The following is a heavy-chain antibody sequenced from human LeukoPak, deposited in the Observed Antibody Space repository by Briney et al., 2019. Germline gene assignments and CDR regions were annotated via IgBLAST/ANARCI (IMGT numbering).Heavy chain of an antibody. D-gene: IGHD1-26*01. CDR3: ARGRRGRRGSDGYYFDY. J-gene: IGHJ4*02. Sequence: ASVKVSCKASGYTFTSYDINWVRQATGQGLEWMGWMNPNSGNTGCAQKFQGRVTITRNTSISTAYMELSSLGSEDTAVYYCARGRRGRRGSDGYYFDYWGQGTLVTVSS. CDR2: MNPNSGNT. V-gene: IGHV1-8*03. CDR1: GYTFTSYD.